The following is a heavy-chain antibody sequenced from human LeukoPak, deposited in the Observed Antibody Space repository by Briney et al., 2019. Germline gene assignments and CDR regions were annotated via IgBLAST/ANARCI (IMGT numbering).Heavy chain of an antibody. Sequence: GGSLRLSCAASGFTVSSNYMSWVRQAPGKGLEWVSVIYSGGSTYYADSVKGRFTISRDNSKHTLYLQMNSLRAEDTAVYYCARGRALRYFDWSFDYWGQGTLVTGSS. D-gene: IGHD3-9*01. CDR1: GFTVSSNY. V-gene: IGHV3-53*01. CDR2: IYSGGST. CDR3: ARGRALRYFDWSFDY. J-gene: IGHJ4*02.